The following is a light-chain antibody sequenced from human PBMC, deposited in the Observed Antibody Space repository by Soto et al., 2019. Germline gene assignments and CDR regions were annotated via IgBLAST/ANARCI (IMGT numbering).Light chain of an antibody. Sequence: QSVLTQSPSASASLGASVKLTCTLSSGHSSYAIAWYQQQPEKGPRYLMKLNSDGSHSKGDGIPDRFSGSSSGAERYLTISSLQSEDEADYYCQTWGTGTLVFGGGTKLTVL. J-gene: IGLJ2*01. CDR3: QTWGTGTLV. CDR2: LNSDGSH. V-gene: IGLV4-69*01. CDR1: SGHSSYA.